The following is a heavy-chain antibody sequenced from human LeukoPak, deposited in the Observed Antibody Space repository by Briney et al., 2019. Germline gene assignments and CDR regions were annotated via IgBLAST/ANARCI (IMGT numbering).Heavy chain of an antibody. CDR1: GYTFTSYD. J-gene: IGHJ3*02. CDR2: MNPNSGNT. Sequence: ASVKVSCKASGYTFTSYDINWVRQATGQGPEWMGWMNPNSGNTGYAQKFQGRVTITRNTSISTAYMELSSLRPEDTAVYYCARPNLRVNAFDIWGQGTMVTVSS. D-gene: IGHD4-23*01. V-gene: IGHV1-8*03. CDR3: ARPNLRVNAFDI.